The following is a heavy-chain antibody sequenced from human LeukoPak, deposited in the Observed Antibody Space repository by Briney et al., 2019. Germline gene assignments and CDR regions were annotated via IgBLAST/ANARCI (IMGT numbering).Heavy chain of an antibody. J-gene: IGHJ5*02. CDR2: IKQDGSEK. V-gene: IGHV3-7*01. CDR1: GFTFSSYW. Sequence: PGGSLRLSCAASGFTFSSYWMSWVRQAPGKGLEWVANIKQDGSEKYYVNSVKGRFTISRDNAKNSLYLQMNSLRAEDTAVYYCARQDTAMVMAWFDPWGQGTLVTVSS. D-gene: IGHD5-18*01. CDR3: ARQDTAMVMAWFDP.